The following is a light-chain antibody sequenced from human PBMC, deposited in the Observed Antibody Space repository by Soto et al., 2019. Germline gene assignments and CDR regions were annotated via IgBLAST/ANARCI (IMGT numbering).Light chain of an antibody. CDR3: QQLDSMPIT. CDR1: QGIRSY. V-gene: IGKV1-9*01. Sequence: DIQMTHSPSSLPASVGDRVAITCRASQGIRSYLAWYQQKPGEAPKLLISIASILQSGVPSRFSGSGSGTDFVLTISSLQPEDSATYYCQQLDSMPITFGQGTRLEIK. CDR2: IAS. J-gene: IGKJ5*01.